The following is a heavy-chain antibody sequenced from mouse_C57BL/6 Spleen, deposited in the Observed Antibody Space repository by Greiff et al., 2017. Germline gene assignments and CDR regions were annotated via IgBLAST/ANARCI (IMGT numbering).Heavy chain of an antibody. CDR2: IDPNGGGT. CDR1: GYTFTSYW. V-gene: IGHV1-72*01. Sequence: QVQLQQPGAELVKPGASVKLSCKASGYTFTSYWMHWVKQRPGRGLEWIGRIDPNGGGTKYNEKVKSKFTLSVDNPTSNAYMQLSRLTYEYAAVYYCARAYYDGNPYYFDYWGQGTTLTVSS. CDR3: ARAYYDGNPYYFDY. J-gene: IGHJ2*01. D-gene: IGHD1-1*01.